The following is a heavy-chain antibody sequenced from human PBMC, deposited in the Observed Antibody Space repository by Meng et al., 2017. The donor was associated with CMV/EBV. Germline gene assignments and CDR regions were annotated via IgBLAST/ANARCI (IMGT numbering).Heavy chain of an antibody. CDR1: GFTCSSYG. V-gene: IGHV3-30*02. Sequence: GESLKISCAASGFTCSSYGMHWVRQAPGKGLEWVAFIRYDGSNKYYADSVKGRFTISRDNSKNTLYLQMNSLRAEDTAVYYCAKRKGGYSYGDFDYWGQGTLVTVSS. CDR2: IRYDGSNK. CDR3: AKRKGGYSYGDFDY. D-gene: IGHD5-18*01. J-gene: IGHJ4*02.